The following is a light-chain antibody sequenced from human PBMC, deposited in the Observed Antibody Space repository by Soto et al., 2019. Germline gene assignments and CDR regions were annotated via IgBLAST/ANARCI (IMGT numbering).Light chain of an antibody. CDR3: QPYDTLPRT. CDR1: QSVSRY. J-gene: IGKJ1*01. Sequence: EIVLTQSPASLSLSPGERATLTCRASQSVSRYLAWYQQKPGQAPRLLIHGASNRATGIPDRFNGSGSGTDFTLTISRLEPEDSAVYYCQPYDTLPRTFGQGTQVDIK. V-gene: IGKV3-20*01. CDR2: GAS.